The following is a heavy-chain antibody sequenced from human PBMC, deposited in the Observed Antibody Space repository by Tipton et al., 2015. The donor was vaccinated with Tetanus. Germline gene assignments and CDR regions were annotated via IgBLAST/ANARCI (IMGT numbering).Heavy chain of an antibody. CDR3: AMMGYSGYDLTTSYFDY. J-gene: IGHJ4*02. D-gene: IGHD5-12*01. V-gene: IGHV4-39*01. CDR2: IYYSGST. Sequence: TLSLTCTVSGGSISSSSYYWGWIRQPPGKGLEWIGSIYYSGSTYYNPSLKSRVTISVDTSKNQFSLKLSSVTAADTAVYYCAMMGYSGYDLTTSYFDYWGQGTLVTVSS. CDR1: GGSISSSSYY.